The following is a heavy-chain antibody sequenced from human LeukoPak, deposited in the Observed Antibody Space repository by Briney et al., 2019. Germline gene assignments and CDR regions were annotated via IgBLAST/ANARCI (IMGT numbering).Heavy chain of an antibody. J-gene: IGHJ6*03. V-gene: IGHV3-21*06. CDR2: ISSLRIRSI. D-gene: IGHD2-2*01. Sequence: GSHLRLPSGAPAALSTAQSLTFVRHARRKAMKWVSSISSLRIRSIFYSESVKGRFTISRDNAKNSVYLQMNSLRAEDTAVFYCSRAIEDILVVPATMDHFYFYMDVWGKGTTVTVSS. CDR1: AALSTAQS. CDR3: SRAIEDILVVPATMDHFYFYMDV.